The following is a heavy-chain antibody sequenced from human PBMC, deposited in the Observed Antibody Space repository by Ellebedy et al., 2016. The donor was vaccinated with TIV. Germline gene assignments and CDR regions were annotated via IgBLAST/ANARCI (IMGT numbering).Heavy chain of an antibody. J-gene: IGHJ4*02. D-gene: IGHD4-17*01. V-gene: IGHV3-48*04. CDR3: TRDPDGDYDFDY. CDR2: INSRSDTI. Sequence: PGGSLRLSCAASGFTFSSFGMTWVRQAPGKGLEWVSHINSRSDTISYADSVKGRFTISRDNAKNSLHLQMNSLRAEDTAVYYCTRDPDGDYDFDYWGQGILVTVSS. CDR1: GFTFSSFG.